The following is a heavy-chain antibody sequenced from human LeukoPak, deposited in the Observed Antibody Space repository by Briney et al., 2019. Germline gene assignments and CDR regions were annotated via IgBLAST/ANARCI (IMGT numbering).Heavy chain of an antibody. Sequence: EASVKVSCKASGGTFSSYAISWVRQAPGQGLEWTGGIIPTFGTANYAQKFQGRVTITADESTSTAYMELSSLRSEDTAVYYCAGNRAAAPPNFWGQGTLVTVSS. J-gene: IGHJ4*02. D-gene: IGHD6-13*01. CDR1: GGTFSSYA. CDR3: AGNRAAAPPNF. V-gene: IGHV1-69*13. CDR2: IIPTFGTA.